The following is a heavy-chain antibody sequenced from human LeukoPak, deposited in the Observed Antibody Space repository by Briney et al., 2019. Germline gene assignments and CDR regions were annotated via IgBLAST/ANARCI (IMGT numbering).Heavy chain of an antibody. CDR3: ASGGRMPEDAFDI. J-gene: IGHJ3*02. CDR1: GYSFTSYW. Sequence: GASLQISCEGSGYSFTSYWIGGVRPMPGKGLEWMGIIYPGDSDTRYSPSFQGQVTISADKPISTAYLQWSSLKASDTAMYYCASGGRMPEDAFDIWGQGTMVTVSS. CDR2: IYPGDSDT. V-gene: IGHV5-51*04. D-gene: IGHD3-16*01.